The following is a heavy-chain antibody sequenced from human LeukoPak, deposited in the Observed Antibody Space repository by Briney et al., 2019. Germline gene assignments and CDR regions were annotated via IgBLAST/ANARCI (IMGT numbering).Heavy chain of an antibody. J-gene: IGHJ4*02. CDR2: ISSDGTNK. Sequence: GSSLRLSCAASGFTFRSYGMHWVRQAPGKGLEWVAVISSDGTNKYYGDSVKGRFTISRDNSENTLVLQMNSLRIEDTAIYYCAKLDHDYVWGGRDFWGQGTLVTVSS. CDR3: AKLDHDYVWGGRDF. CDR1: GFTFRSYG. D-gene: IGHD3-16*01. V-gene: IGHV3-30*18.